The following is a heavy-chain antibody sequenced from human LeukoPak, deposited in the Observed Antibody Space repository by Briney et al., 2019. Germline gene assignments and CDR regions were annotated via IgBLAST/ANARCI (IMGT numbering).Heavy chain of an antibody. CDR1: GYTFTGYY. CDR3: ASSPGSGSWGYYYYYLDV. V-gene: IGHV1-2*02. J-gene: IGHJ6*03. D-gene: IGHD3-10*01. CDR2: INPNSGGT. Sequence: ASVKVSCKASGYTFTGYYMHWVRQAPGQALEWMGGINPNSGGTNYAQKFQGRVTMTRDTSISTAYMELSRLRSDDTAVYYCASSPGSGSWGYYYYYLDVWGKGTTVTISS.